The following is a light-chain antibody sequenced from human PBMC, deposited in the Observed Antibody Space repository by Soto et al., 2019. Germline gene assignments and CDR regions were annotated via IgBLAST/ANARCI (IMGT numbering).Light chain of an antibody. CDR3: QQYNSYPWT. CDR1: QTISTW. Sequence: IQMTQSPSTLSASVGDRVTFTCRASQTISTWLAWYQQKPGEAPKLLIYKASTLEVGVPSRFSASGSGTEFTLTINTLQPADLATYYCQQYNSYPWTFGQGTKV. J-gene: IGKJ1*01. V-gene: IGKV1-5*03. CDR2: KAS.